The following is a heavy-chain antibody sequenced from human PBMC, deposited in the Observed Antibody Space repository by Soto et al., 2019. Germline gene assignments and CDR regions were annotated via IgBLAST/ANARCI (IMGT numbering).Heavy chain of an antibody. CDR1: GGSIDSGAFS. Sequence: SETLSLTCAVSGGSIDSGAFSLSWVRQPPGKGLEWIGYVTHSGTAYSIPSLNGRLTLSVDSSQTQFSLKLTSVTAADSAFYYCARIHWAQSSLDYWGRGILVTVSS. J-gene: IGHJ4*02. CDR2: VTHSGTA. V-gene: IGHV4-30-2*01. CDR3: ARIHWAQSSLDY. D-gene: IGHD6-19*01.